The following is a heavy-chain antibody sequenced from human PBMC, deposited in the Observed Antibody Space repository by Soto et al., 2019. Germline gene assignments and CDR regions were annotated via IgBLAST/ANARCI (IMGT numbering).Heavy chain of an antibody. D-gene: IGHD3-16*01. CDR2: ISSSSSYI. Sequence: PGGSLRLSCAASGFTFSSYSINWVRQAPWKGLEWVSSISSSSSYIYYADSVKGRFTISRDNAKNSLYLQMNSLRAEDTAVYYCARVQGVMITFGGVPGMDVWGQGTTVTVSS. CDR3: ARVQGVMITFGGVPGMDV. CDR1: GFTFSSYS. J-gene: IGHJ6*02. V-gene: IGHV3-21*01.